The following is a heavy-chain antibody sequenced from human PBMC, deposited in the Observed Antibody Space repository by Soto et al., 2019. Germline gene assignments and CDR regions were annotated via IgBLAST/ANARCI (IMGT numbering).Heavy chain of an antibody. CDR3: ARVGYDSSGYSYELDY. V-gene: IGHV3-33*01. CDR2: IWYDGSNK. J-gene: IGHJ4*02. D-gene: IGHD3-22*01. Sequence: GGSLRLSCAASGFTFSSYGMHWVRQAPGKGLEWVAVIWYDGSNKYYADSVKGRFTISRDNSKNTLYLQMNSLRAEDTAVYYCARVGYDSSGYSYELDYWGQGTLVTSPQ. CDR1: GFTFSSYG.